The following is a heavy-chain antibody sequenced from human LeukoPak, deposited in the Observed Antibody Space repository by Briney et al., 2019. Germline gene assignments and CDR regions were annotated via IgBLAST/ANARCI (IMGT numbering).Heavy chain of an antibody. CDR2: IYYSGST. CDR3: ARGGLTMVRGVISNSPFDY. D-gene: IGHD3-10*01. CDR1: GGSVSSGSYH. Sequence: SETLSLTCTVSGGSVSSGSYHWSWIRQPPGKGLEWIGYIYYSGSTYYNPSLKSRVTISVDTSKNQFSLKLSSVTAADTAVYYCARGGLTMVRGVISNSPFDYWGQGTLVTVSS. V-gene: IGHV4-61*01. J-gene: IGHJ4*02.